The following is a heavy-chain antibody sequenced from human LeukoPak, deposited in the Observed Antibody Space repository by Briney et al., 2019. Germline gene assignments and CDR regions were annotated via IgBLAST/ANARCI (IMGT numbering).Heavy chain of an antibody. CDR2: INPSGGST. Sequence: ASVKVSCKASGYTFTTFYIHWVRQAPGQGLEWMGIINPSGGSTGYAQMFQGRVTMTRDTSTSTVYMELSSLRSEDTAVYYCASGDSSSRFDYWGQGTLVTVSS. D-gene: IGHD6-6*01. CDR3: ASGDSSSRFDY. V-gene: IGHV1-46*01. J-gene: IGHJ4*02. CDR1: GYTFTTFY.